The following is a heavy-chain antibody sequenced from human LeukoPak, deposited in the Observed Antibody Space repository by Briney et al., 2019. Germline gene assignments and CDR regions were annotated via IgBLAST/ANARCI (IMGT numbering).Heavy chain of an antibody. Sequence: GASVKVSCKASGYTFTGYYMHWVRRAPGQGLEWMGRINPNSGGTNYAQKFQGRVTMTRDTSISTAYMELSRLRSDDTAVYYCARDMVAVPYYYYYMDVWGKGTTVTVSS. CDR2: INPNSGGT. D-gene: IGHD2-15*01. CDR1: GYTFTGYY. J-gene: IGHJ6*03. CDR3: ARDMVAVPYYYYYMDV. V-gene: IGHV1-2*06.